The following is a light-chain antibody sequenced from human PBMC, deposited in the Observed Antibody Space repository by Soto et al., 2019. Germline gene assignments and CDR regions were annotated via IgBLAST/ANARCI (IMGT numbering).Light chain of an antibody. CDR2: DAS. Sequence: AIQLTQSPSSLSASVGDRVTISCRASQGIKSALVWYQQKPGKSPKLLVYDASSLEGGVPSRFSGSGFGTDFTLTISSLQPEDLATYYCQQHDTLPLTFGGGTKVDIK. J-gene: IGKJ4*01. CDR3: QQHDTLPLT. V-gene: IGKV1-13*02. CDR1: QGIKSA.